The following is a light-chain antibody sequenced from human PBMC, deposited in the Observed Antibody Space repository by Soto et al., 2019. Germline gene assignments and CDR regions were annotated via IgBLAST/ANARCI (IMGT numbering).Light chain of an antibody. CDR1: QTISSW. V-gene: IGKV1-5*01. CDR3: QHYNSYSEA. CDR2: DAS. J-gene: IGKJ1*01. Sequence: DIQMTQSPSTLSGSVGDRVTITCRASQTISSWLAWYQQKPGKAPKLLIYDASSLESGVPSRFSGSGSATEFTLTISSLQPDDFATYYCQHYNSYSEAFGQGTKVDI.